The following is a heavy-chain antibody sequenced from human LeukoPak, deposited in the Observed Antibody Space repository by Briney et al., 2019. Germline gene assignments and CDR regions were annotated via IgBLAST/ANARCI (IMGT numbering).Heavy chain of an antibody. D-gene: IGHD2-8*01. J-gene: IGHJ3*02. V-gene: IGHV3-74*01. CDR3: ARDRLTNDAFDI. Sequence: GGSLRLSCAASGFTFSSYWMHWVRQGPGKGLVWVSRINSDGSGTSDADFVKGRFTISRDNSKNTLYLQMNSLRAEDTAMCYCARDRLTNDAFDIWGQGTMVTVSS. CDR2: INSDGSGT. CDR1: GFTFSSYW.